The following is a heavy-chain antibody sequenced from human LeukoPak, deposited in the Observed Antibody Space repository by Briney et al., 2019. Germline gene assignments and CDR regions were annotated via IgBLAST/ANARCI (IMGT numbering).Heavy chain of an antibody. CDR1: GFSFSENA. CDR2: IRSTGDT. Sequence: GGSLRLSCATSGFSFSENALSWFRQAPGKGLEWVSDIRSTGDTYYAESVKGRFTISRDNSKNTLYLQMNSLRADDTALYYASGHGSSSYWGQGTLVTVSS. J-gene: IGHJ4*02. V-gene: IGHV3-23*01. D-gene: IGHD6-13*01. CDR3: SGHGSSSY.